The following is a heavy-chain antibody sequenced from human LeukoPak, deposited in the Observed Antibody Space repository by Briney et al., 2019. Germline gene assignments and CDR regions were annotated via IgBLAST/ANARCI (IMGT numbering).Heavy chain of an antibody. D-gene: IGHD2-2*01. CDR2: IYHSGST. CDR1: GASISSNNW. CDR3: ARGSRRRKVPPNWYFDL. V-gene: IGHV4-4*02. Sequence: SETLSLTCAVSGASISSNNWWWSWVRQPPGKGLEWIGEIYHSGSTNYNPSLKSRVTISVDTSKNQFSLKLSSATAADTAVYYCARGSRRRKVPPNWYFDLWGRGTLVTVSS. J-gene: IGHJ2*01.